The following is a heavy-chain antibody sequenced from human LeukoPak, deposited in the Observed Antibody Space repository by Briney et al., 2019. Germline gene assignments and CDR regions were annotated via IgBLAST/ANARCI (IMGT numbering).Heavy chain of an antibody. CDR3: ARGYLESMDF. V-gene: IGHV3-21*01. CDR1: GFTFNSYN. Sequence: SGGSLRLSCAASGFTFNSYNMNWVRQAPGKGLEWVSSISSSSSYIYYADSVKGRFTISRDNAKNSLYLQMNSLRAEDTAVYYCARGYLESMDFWGQGTTVTVSS. J-gene: IGHJ6*02. CDR2: ISSSSSYI. D-gene: IGHD2-2*01.